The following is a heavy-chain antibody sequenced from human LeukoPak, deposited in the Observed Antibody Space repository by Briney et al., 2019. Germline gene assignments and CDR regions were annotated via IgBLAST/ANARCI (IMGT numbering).Heavy chain of an antibody. Sequence: PSETLSLTCAVYGGSFSGYYWSWIRQPPGKGLEWIGEINHSGSTNYNPSLKSRVTISVDASKNQFSLKLSSVTAADTAVYYCARGMTTFDYWGQGTLVTVSS. V-gene: IGHV4-34*01. CDR1: GGSFSGYY. D-gene: IGHD4-17*01. J-gene: IGHJ4*02. CDR3: ARGMTTFDY. CDR2: INHSGST.